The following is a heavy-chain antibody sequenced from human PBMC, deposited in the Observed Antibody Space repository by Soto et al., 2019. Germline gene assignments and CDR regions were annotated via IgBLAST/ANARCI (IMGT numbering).Heavy chain of an antibody. J-gene: IGHJ4*02. CDR1: GFTFSSYA. Sequence: GWSLRLSCAASGFTFSSYAMSWVRQAPGKGLEWVSAISGSGGSTYYADSVKGRFTISRDNSKNTLYLQMNSLRAEDTAVYYCAKGTQLTIFGVVQMAYWGPGPLVIVSA. CDR2: ISGSGGST. D-gene: IGHD3-3*01. V-gene: IGHV3-23*01. CDR3: AKGTQLTIFGVVQMAY.